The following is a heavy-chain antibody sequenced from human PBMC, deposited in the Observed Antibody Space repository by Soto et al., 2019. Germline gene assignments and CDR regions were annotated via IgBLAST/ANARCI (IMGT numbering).Heavy chain of an antibody. CDR2: ISHFDGDT. Sequence: VQMVQSGAEVKKPGASVKVSCKTSGYTFTNYGVSWVRQAPGQGLEWLGWISHFDGDTKYAERVQGRATLTTDKTSTAFLEPRNLRPVATAVYFCGRDPCGENPPRLLDFWGQGTLVIVSS. J-gene: IGHJ4*02. D-gene: IGHD2-15*01. CDR3: GRDPCGENPPRLLDF. V-gene: IGHV1-18*04. CDR1: GYTFTNYG.